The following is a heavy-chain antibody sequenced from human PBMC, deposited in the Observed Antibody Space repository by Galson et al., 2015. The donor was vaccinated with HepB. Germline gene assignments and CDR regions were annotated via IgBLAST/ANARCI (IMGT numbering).Heavy chain of an antibody. CDR1: GFTVSINY. Sequence: SLRLSCAASGFTVSINYMTWVRQAPGKGLEWVSVIYSGRANYADSVKGRFTISRDNSKNTLSLQMNSLRVEDTALYYCVKDYSNYIGAMDVWGQGTTVTVSS. CDR3: VKDYSNYIGAMDV. J-gene: IGHJ6*02. V-gene: IGHV3-53*01. CDR2: IYSGRA. D-gene: IGHD4-11*01.